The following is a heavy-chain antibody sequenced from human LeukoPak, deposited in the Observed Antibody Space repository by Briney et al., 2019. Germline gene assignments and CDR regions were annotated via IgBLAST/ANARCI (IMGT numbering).Heavy chain of an antibody. CDR1: GDSISSTPYY. CDR3: ARVRGSTSWHYFDY. J-gene: IGHJ4*02. V-gene: IGHV4-61*01. CDR2: IYYSGST. D-gene: IGHD6-13*01. Sequence: KPSETLSLTCTVSGDSISSTPYYWSWIRQPPGKGLEWIGYIYYSGSTNYNPSLKNRVTISVDTSKNQFSLKLSSVTAADTAVYYCARVRGSTSWHYFDYWGQGTLVTVSS.